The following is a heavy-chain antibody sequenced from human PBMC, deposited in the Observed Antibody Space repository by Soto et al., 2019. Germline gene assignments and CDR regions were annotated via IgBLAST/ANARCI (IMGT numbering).Heavy chain of an antibody. CDR1: GYTFTGYY. V-gene: IGHV1-2*04. Sequence: ASVKVSCKASGYTFTGYYMHWVRQAPGQGLEWMGWINPNSGGTNYAQKFQGWVTMTRDTSISTAYMELSRLRSDDTAVYYCARDSSYSSSYHHYYMDVWGKGTTVTVSS. J-gene: IGHJ6*03. CDR2: INPNSGGT. D-gene: IGHD6-13*01. CDR3: ARDSSYSSSYHHYYMDV.